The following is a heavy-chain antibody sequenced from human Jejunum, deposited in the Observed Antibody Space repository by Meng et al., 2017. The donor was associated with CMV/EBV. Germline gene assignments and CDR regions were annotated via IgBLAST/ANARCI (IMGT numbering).Heavy chain of an antibody. J-gene: IGHJ4*02. CDR1: GDSFNSPDYY. V-gene: IGHV4-30-4*01. Sequence: SAPGRVKPSHTLPPPCTVSGDSFNSPDYYWSWIRQPPEKGLEWIGYIYYSGSTYYNPSLKSRVSISGDTSNKQFSLKLTSVTAADTAVYYCARSPYSGSALPFFDYWGQGSLVTVSS. D-gene: IGHD1-26*01. CDR3: ARSPYSGSALPFFDY. CDR2: IYYSGST.